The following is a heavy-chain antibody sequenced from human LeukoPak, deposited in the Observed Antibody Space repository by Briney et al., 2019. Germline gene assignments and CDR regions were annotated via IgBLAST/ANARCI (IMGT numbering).Heavy chain of an antibody. Sequence: GGSLRLSCAGSGFTFSSYSMGWVRQAPGKGLEWVANIKDSGIEKEYVDSVKGRFTVSRDNAKNSLYLQMNSLRVEDTALYFCARWRGAQSEFDYWGQGTQVTVSS. D-gene: IGHD3-3*01. V-gene: IGHV3-7*01. CDR3: ARWRGAQSEFDY. CDR1: GFTFSSYS. J-gene: IGHJ4*02. CDR2: IKDSGIEK.